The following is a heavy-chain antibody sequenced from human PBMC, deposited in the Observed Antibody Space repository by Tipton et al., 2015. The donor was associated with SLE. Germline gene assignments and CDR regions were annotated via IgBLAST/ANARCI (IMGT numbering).Heavy chain of an antibody. CDR1: GFTFSSYA. V-gene: IGHV3-21*01. J-gene: IGHJ2*01. CDR2: ISSSSSYI. CDR3: ARDLRRDPYWYFDL. Sequence: SLRLSCAASGFTFSSYAMSWVRQAPGKGLEWVSSISSSSSYIYYADSVKGRFTISRDNAKNSLYLQMNSLRAEDTAVYYCARDLRRDPYWYFDLWGRGTLVTVSS.